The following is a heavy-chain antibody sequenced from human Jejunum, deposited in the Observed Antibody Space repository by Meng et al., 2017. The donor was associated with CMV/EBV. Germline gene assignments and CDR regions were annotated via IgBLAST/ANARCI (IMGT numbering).Heavy chain of an antibody. V-gene: IGHV6-1*01. D-gene: IGHD6-13*01. CDR1: GDSVSSNTVA. CDR3: ARGEDSSLDY. CDR2: TYYRSKWYS. Sequence: QLKQSGPGLVKPSQTPPLTRAISGDSVSSNTVAWNWIRLSPSRGLEWLGRTYYRSKWYSEYTVSVRSRISITPDTSKNQFSLQLTSVTPDDTAVYYCARGEDSSLDYWGQGTLVTVSS. J-gene: IGHJ4*02.